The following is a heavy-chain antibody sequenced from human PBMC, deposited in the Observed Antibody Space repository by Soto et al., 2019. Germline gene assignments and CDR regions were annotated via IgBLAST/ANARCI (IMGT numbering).Heavy chain of an antibody. V-gene: IGHV3-48*02. J-gene: IGHJ4*02. D-gene: IGHD3-3*01. CDR2: ISSGRGSI. CDR1: GFTFTAYS. Sequence: EVQLVESGGGLVQPGGSLRLSCAASGFTFTAYSMNWVRQAPGKGLEWVSYISSGRGSIYYADSVKGRFTISRDDAKNSLYLQMNSLRDEDTAVYYCARDFWDYWGQGTVVTVSS. CDR3: ARDFWDY.